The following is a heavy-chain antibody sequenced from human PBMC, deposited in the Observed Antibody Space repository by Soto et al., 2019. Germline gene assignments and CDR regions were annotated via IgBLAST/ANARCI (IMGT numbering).Heavy chain of an antibody. V-gene: IGHV4-30-4*01. CDR1: GGSISSGEYF. D-gene: IGHD4-17*01. J-gene: IGHJ6*02. Sequence: QVQLQESGPGLVQPSQTLSLTCTLSGGSISSGEYFWNWIRQPPGKGLEWVGYVSYSGTTSYNPSLKSRVTMSLDTSKNQFSLKLSSVTAADTAVYFCARDRDSVTAWRWGSPGYFYYGMEVWGQGTTVTVSS. CDR3: ARDRDSVTAWRWGSPGYFYYGMEV. CDR2: VSYSGTT.